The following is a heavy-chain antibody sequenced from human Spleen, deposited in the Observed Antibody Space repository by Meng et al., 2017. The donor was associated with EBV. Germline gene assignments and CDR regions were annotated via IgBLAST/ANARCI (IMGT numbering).Heavy chain of an antibody. V-gene: IGHV3-23*01. CDR1: GFTFSNYA. CDR3: QRDFDY. CDR2: ISGSGSRI. J-gene: IGHJ4*02. Sequence: EVHLLESGGGLVQPGGSLRLSCAASGFTFSNYAMSWVRQTPGKGLEWVSSISGSGSRIYYADSVKGRFTISRDNSKNILYLQMNSLRAEDTAVYYCQRDFDYWGPGTMVTVSS. D-gene: IGHD6-25*01.